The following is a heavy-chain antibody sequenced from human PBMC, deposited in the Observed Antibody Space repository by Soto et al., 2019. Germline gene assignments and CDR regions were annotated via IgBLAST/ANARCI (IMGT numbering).Heavy chain of an antibody. J-gene: IGHJ4*02. Sequence: GGSLRLSCAASGFTFSSYAMHWVRQAPGKGLEWVAVISYDGSNKYYAGSVKGRFTISRDNSKNTLYLQMNSLRVEDTAVYYCARDPDIVAPNWGQGTLVTVSS. CDR2: ISYDGSNK. V-gene: IGHV3-30-3*01. D-gene: IGHD5-12*01. CDR3: ARDPDIVAPN. CDR1: GFTFSSYA.